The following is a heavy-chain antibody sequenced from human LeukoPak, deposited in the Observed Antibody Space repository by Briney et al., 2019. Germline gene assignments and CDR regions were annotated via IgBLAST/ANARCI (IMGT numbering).Heavy chain of an antibody. D-gene: IGHD3-9*01. V-gene: IGHV4-59*01. J-gene: IGHJ4*02. CDR3: ARGGSNYDLLTGSYYFDF. CDR2: ISDSGST. CDR1: GGSTRSYY. Sequence: ETLCLTCAVSGGSTRSYYWSWIWQPPGKGLEWIGYISDSGSTKYNPSLESRVTISVDTSKNQFSLKLTSVTAADTAVYYCARGGSNYDLLTGSYYFDFWGQGTLVTDPS.